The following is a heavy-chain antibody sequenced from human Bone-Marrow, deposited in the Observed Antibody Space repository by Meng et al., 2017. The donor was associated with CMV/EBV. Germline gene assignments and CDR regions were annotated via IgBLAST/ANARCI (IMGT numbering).Heavy chain of an antibody. D-gene: IGHD2-2*02. Sequence: LSLTCAASGFTFSSYAMHWVRQAPGKGLEWVAVVSHDGSKKFYADSVKGRFTISRDNPKNTVYLQMNSLRAEDTALYYCARDGTKGHCDSTSCYSGGWFDPWGQGTLVTVSS. CDR1: GFTFSSYA. J-gene: IGHJ5*02. V-gene: IGHV3-30-3*01. CDR3: ARDGTKGHCDSTSCYSGGWFDP. CDR2: VSHDGSKK.